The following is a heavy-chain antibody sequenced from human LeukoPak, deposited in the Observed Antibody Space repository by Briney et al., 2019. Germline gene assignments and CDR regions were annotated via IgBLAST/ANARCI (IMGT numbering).Heavy chain of an antibody. CDR2: ISGSRGNT. Sequence: GGSLRLSCAASGFTFSSYAMSWVRQVPGKGLEWVSGISGSRGNTYYADSVKGRFTISRDISTDTLYLQMNSLRGEDTAVYYCASGGHVDYWGQGTLVTVSS. CDR1: GFTFSSYA. J-gene: IGHJ4*02. CDR3: ASGGHVDY. D-gene: IGHD3-10*01. V-gene: IGHV3-23*01.